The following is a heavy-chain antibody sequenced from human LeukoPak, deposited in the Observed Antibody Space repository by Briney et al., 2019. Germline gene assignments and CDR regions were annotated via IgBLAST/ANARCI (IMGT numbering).Heavy chain of an antibody. CDR1: GGSISSYY. Sequence: SETLSLTCTVSGGSISSYYWSWIRQPAGKGLEWIGRIYTSGSTNYNPSLKSRVTMSVDTSKNQFSLKLSSVTAADTAVYYCARVGGSYSSGYAFDIWGQGTMVTVSS. CDR3: ARVGGSYSSGYAFDI. V-gene: IGHV4-4*07. D-gene: IGHD1-26*01. J-gene: IGHJ3*02. CDR2: IYTSGST.